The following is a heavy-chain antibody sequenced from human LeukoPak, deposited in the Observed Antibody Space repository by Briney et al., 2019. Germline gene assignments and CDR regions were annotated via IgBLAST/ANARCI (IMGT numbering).Heavy chain of an antibody. CDR3: ARSITMIVVVRGAFDI. CDR2: IIPILGTA. J-gene: IGHJ3*02. V-gene: IGHV1-69*13. CDR1: GGTFSSYA. Sequence: SVKVSCKASGGTFSSYAINWVRQAPGQGLEWMGGIIPILGTANNAHKFQGRVTITADESTSTAYMELNSLRSEDTAVYYCARSITMIVVVRGAFDIWGQGTMVTVSS. D-gene: IGHD3-22*01.